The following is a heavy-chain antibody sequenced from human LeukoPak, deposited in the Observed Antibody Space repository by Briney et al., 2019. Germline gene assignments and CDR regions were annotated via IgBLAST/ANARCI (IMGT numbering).Heavy chain of an antibody. D-gene: IGHD5-18*01. CDR1: GYTFTGYY. CDR2: INPNSGGT. Sequence: ASVKVSCKASGYTFTGYYMHWVRQAPGQGLEWMGWINPNSGGTNYAQKFQGRVTMTRDTSISTAYMELSRLRSDDTAVYYCARGGRGYSYGHYYYYYMDVWGKGTTVTVSS. V-gene: IGHV1-2*02. J-gene: IGHJ6*03. CDR3: ARGGRGYSYGHYYYYYMDV.